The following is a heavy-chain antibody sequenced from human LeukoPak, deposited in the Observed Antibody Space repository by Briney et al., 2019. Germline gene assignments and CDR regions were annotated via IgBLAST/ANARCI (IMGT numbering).Heavy chain of an antibody. V-gene: IGHV3-30*02. Sequence: GGSLRLSCAASGFTFSNYGMYWVRQAPGKGLEWVAFIRYDGSDKYYADSMKGRFTISRDNSKNTLYLQMDSLRPEDTAVYYCAKGQLGIQSSKWFDPWGQGTLVTVSS. J-gene: IGHJ5*02. CDR2: IRYDGSDK. CDR1: GFTFSNYG. CDR3: AKGQLGIQSSKWFDP. D-gene: IGHD7-27*01.